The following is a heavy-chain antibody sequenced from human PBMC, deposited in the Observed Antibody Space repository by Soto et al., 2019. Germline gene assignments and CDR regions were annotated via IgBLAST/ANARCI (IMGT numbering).Heavy chain of an antibody. CDR1: GFTFSRYW. Sequence: GGSLRLSCAASGFTFSRYWMHWVRQAPGKGLVWVSRMNSDGNSTSYADSVRGRFTISRDNAKNTLYLQMNSLRAEDTAVYYCARGGCSSTSCYEGEVGYYYYFYMDVWGKGTTVTVSS. D-gene: IGHD2-2*01. J-gene: IGHJ6*03. CDR3: ARGGCSSTSCYEGEVGYYYYFYMDV. CDR2: MNSDGNST. V-gene: IGHV3-74*01.